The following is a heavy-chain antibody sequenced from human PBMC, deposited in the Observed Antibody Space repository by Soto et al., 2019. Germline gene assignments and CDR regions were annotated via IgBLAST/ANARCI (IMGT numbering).Heavy chain of an antibody. CDR2: IVVDSGNT. CDR3: AAATIGGRFAS. V-gene: IGHV1-58*01. J-gene: IGHJ5*02. Sequence: QMQLVQSGPEVKKPGNSVKVSCKASGFTFTTSAVQWVRQARGQRLEWIGWIVVDSGNTDYAQQFEERVTLTRDMSPSTAYLELSGLTSDDTAVYYCAAATIGGRFASWGQGTLVTVSS. D-gene: IGHD3-16*01. CDR1: GFTFTTSA.